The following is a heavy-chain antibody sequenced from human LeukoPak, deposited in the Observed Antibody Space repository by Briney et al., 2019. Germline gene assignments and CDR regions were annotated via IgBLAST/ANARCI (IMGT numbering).Heavy chain of an antibody. CDR1: GFTFSSYG. Sequence: GGSLRLSCAASGFTFSSYGMHWVRQAPGKGLEWVAVIWYEGSNKYYADSVKGRCTLSTDNSKNTLYLQMNSLRAEDTAVYYCARDLRRYSSGWYSGYWGQGTLVTVSS. J-gene: IGHJ4*02. V-gene: IGHV3-33*01. CDR3: ARDLRRYSSGWYSGY. CDR2: IWYEGSNK. D-gene: IGHD6-19*01.